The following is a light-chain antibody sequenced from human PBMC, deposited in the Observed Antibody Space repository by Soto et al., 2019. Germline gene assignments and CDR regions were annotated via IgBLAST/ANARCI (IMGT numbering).Light chain of an antibody. V-gene: IGLV2-8*01. Sequence: QSALTQPPSASGSPGQSVTISCTGTSSDVGAYNSVSWYQQHPDNAPQLMIYDVGKRPSGVPDRFSGSKSGNTASLTVSGLQAEDEADYYCSSYAGIDRPVVFGGGTKLTV. CDR2: DVG. CDR3: SSYAGIDRPVV. J-gene: IGLJ2*01. CDR1: SSDVGAYNS.